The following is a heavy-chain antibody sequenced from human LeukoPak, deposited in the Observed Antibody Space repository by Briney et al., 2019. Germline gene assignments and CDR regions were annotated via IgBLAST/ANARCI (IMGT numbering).Heavy chain of an antibody. J-gene: IGHJ6*02. V-gene: IGHV3-66*01. CDR3: ASRVRPRYCYGMDF. Sequence: GGSLSVSPVPSLLSVSRHSMCRGSPAPREGLEWVSVISSGGTTYYADSVKGRFTLSRDNSKNALYLQMNSLRAEDTAVYYWASRVRPRYCYGMDFWGQGTPVTVSS. CDR1: LLSVSRHS. D-gene: IGHD2-15*01. CDR2: ISSGGTT.